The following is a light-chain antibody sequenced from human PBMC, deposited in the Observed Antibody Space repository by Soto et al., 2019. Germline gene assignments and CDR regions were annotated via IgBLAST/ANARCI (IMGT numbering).Light chain of an antibody. CDR3: QQRSTWPLT. CDR2: DAS. CDR1: RSVNSY. V-gene: IGKV3-11*01. Sequence: DIVLTQSPATLSLSPGERATLSCRASRSVNSYLAWYQQKPGQAPRLLIYDASNRATGIPVRFSGSGSGTDFTLSISSREPEDSAVYYCQQRSTWPLTFGAGTKVEIK. J-gene: IGKJ4*01.